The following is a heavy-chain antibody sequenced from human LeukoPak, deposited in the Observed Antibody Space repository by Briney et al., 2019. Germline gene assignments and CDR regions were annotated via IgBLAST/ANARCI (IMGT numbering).Heavy chain of an antibody. D-gene: IGHD5-18*01. Sequence: GGSLRLSCAASGFTFSSYTMHWVRQAPAKGLGWVALVQYDGTKINYADSVKGRFTMSRDISKNTLYLQMNSLKPEDTAVYYCARDRVQIWSYVGTFDSWGQGTLVTVSS. CDR1: GFTFSSYT. V-gene: IGHV3-30-3*01. J-gene: IGHJ4*02. CDR3: ARDRVQIWSYVGTFDS. CDR2: VQYDGTKI.